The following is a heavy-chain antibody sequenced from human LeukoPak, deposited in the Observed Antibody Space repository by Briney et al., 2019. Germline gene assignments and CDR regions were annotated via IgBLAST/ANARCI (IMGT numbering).Heavy chain of an antibody. V-gene: IGHV3-15*01. D-gene: IGHD2-8*01. J-gene: IGHJ4*02. CDR2: IKSKSDGGTA. Sequence: GGSLRLSCAASVFTFSNFWMSWVRQAPGKGLEWVGRIKSKSDGGTADYAAPVKGRFTISRDDSKNTLYLQIDSLKTEDTAVYYCTIMRRDYWGQGTLVTVSS. CDR1: VFTFSNFW. CDR3: TIMRRDY.